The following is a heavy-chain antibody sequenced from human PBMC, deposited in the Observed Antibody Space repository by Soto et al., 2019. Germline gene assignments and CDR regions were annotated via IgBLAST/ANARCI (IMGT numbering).Heavy chain of an antibody. CDR3: ARVSNSGTYKSWAFDI. CDR2: ISSSSSTI. D-gene: IGHD1-26*01. CDR1: GFTFSSYS. J-gene: IGHJ3*02. V-gene: IGHV3-48*01. Sequence: GGSLRLSXAASGFTFSSYSMNWVRRAPGKGLEWVSYISSSSSTICYADSVKGRFTFSRDNAKNSLYLQMNSLRAEDTAVYYCARVSNSGTYKSWAFDIWGQGTVVTVSS.